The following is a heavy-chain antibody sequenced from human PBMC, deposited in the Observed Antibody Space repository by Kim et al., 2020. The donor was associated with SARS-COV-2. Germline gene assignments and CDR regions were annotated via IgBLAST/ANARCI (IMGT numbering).Heavy chain of an antibody. J-gene: IGHJ4*02. D-gene: IGHD6-19*01. CDR3: AGRQFTRGWYYFDY. Sequence: DHEMGRFNISRDTAKNTQYLQMNSLGAEDRAVYYCAGRQFTRGWYYFDYWGQGTLVTVSS. V-gene: IGHV3-74*01.